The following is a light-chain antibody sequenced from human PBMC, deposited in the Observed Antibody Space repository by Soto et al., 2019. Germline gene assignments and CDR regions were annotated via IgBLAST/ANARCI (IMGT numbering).Light chain of an antibody. V-gene: IGKV3-20*01. J-gene: IGKJ3*01. CDR3: HQHVGSRCT. CDR1: QRISSSH. CDR2: GAS. Sequence: EIVLTQSPGTLSLSPGERGTLSCRASQRISSSHLAWYQQKPGQAPRLLIYGASSRATGIPDRFSGRGSGTGLTLTISRLEPEDFAVYYWHQHVGSRCTFGPGPRLDIK.